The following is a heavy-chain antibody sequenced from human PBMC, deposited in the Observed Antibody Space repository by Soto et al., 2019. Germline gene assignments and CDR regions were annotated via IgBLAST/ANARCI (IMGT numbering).Heavy chain of an antibody. CDR2: INAGNGNT. J-gene: IGHJ5*02. Sequence: QVQLVQSGAEVKKPGASVKVSCKASGYTFTSYAMHWVRQAPGQRLEWMGWINAGNGNTKYSQKFQGRVTITRDTSASTAYMELSSLRSEDTAVYYCARDYGQWLVRRRVVWFDPWGQGTLVTVSS. CDR1: GYTFTSYA. D-gene: IGHD6-19*01. V-gene: IGHV1-3*01. CDR3: ARDYGQWLVRRRVVWFDP.